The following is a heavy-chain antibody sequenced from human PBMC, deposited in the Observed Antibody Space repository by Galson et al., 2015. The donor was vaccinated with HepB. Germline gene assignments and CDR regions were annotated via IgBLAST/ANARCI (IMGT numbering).Heavy chain of an antibody. CDR1: GYSFTSYW. CDR2: IYPGDSDT. J-gene: IGHJ3*02. CDR3: ARHPGYSTTLSAFDI. D-gene: IGHD4-11*01. Sequence: QSGAEVKKPGESLKISCKGSGYSFTSYWIGWVRQMPGKGLEWMGIIYPGDSDTRYSPSFQGQVTISADKSISTAYLQWSSLKASDTAMYYCARHPGYSTTLSAFDIWGQGTMVTVSS. V-gene: IGHV5-51*01.